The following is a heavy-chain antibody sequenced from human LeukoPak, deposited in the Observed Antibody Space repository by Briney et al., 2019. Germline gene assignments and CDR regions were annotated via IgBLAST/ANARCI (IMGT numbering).Heavy chain of an antibody. CDR2: IWHDGSKT. CDR3: AKDLSYGSNWFDP. J-gene: IGHJ5*02. Sequence: GGSLRLSCAASEFTFKNYGMHWVRQAPGKGLEWVTLIWHDGSKTYYADSVKGRFTISRDDSQNTLYLQMNSLRAEDTAVYFCAKDLSYGSNWFDPWGQGTLVTVSS. V-gene: IGHV3-33*06. D-gene: IGHD3-10*01. CDR1: EFTFKNYG.